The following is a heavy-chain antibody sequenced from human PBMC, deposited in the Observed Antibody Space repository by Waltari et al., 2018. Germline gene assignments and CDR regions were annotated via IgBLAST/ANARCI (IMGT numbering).Heavy chain of an antibody. V-gene: IGHV4-34*01. J-gene: IGHJ4*02. D-gene: IGHD3-22*01. CDR1: GGSFSGYY. CDR3: ARRYDGSGYYRSVEGLGY. CDR2: INHSGST. Sequence: QVQLQQWGAGLLKPSETLSLTCAVYGGSFSGYYWSWIRQPPGKGLEWIGEINHSGSTNYNPSLKSRVTISVDTSKNQFSLKLSSVTAADTAVYYCARRYDGSGYYRSVEGLGYWGQGTLVTVSS.